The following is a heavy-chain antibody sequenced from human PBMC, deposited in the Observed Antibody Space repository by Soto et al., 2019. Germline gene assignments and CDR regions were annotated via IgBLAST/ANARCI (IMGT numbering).Heavy chain of an antibody. CDR3: VKDGRIAARSEFYYYYGMDV. CDR1: GFTFSSYA. J-gene: IGHJ6*02. V-gene: IGHV3-64D*06. Sequence: GASLRPSCSASGFTFSSYAIHWVRQAPGKGLEYVSAISSNGGSTYYADSVKGRFTISRDNSKNTLYLQMSSLRAEDTAVYYCVKDGRIAARSEFYYYYGMDVWGQGT. D-gene: IGHD6-6*01. CDR2: ISSNGGST.